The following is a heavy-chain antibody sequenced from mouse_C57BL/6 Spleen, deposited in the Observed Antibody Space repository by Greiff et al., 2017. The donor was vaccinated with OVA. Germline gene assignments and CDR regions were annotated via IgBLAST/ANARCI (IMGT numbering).Heavy chain of an antibody. J-gene: IGHJ2*01. Sequence: QVQLKESGPELVKPGASVKISCKASGYTFTDYYINWVKQRPGQGLEWIGWIFPGSGSTYYNEKFKGKATLTVDKSSSTAYMLLSSLTSEDSAVYFCARPPYYSNYGRYFDYWGQGTTLTVSS. CDR1: GYTFTDYY. CDR2: IFPGSGST. V-gene: IGHV1-75*01. CDR3: ARPPYYSNYGRYFDY. D-gene: IGHD2-5*01.